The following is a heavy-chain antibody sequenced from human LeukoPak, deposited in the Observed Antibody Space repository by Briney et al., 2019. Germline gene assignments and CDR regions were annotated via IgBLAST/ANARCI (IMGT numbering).Heavy chain of an antibody. CDR2: ISSSSSYI. V-gene: IGHV3-21*01. Sequence: GGSLRLSCVVSGFTFSSYAMSWVRQAPGKGLEWVSSISSSSSYIYYADSAKGRFTISRDNAKNSLYLQMNSLRAEDTAVYYCAREGIAAAGTRLFDYWGQGTLVTVSS. D-gene: IGHD6-13*01. J-gene: IGHJ4*02. CDR3: AREGIAAAGTRLFDY. CDR1: GFTFSSYA.